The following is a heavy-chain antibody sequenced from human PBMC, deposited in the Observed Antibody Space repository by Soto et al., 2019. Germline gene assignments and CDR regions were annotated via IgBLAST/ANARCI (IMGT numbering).Heavy chain of an antibody. CDR1: GGTFSSYA. J-gene: IGHJ3*02. CDR3: ARDRGIAAAGSAAFDI. Sequence: ASVKVSCKASGGTFSSYAISWVRQAPGQGLEWMGGIIPIFGTANYAQKFQGRVTITADESTSTAYMELSSLRSEDTAVYYCARDRGIAAAGSAAFDIWGQGTMVTVSS. D-gene: IGHD6-13*01. V-gene: IGHV1-69*13. CDR2: IIPIFGTA.